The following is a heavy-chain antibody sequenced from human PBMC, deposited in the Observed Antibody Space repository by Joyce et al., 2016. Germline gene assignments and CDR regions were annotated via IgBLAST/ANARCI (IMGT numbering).Heavy chain of an antibody. J-gene: IGHJ5*02. CDR1: GFSFSGYW. Sequence: EVQLVESGGGLVQPGGSLRLSCAASGFSFSGYWIHWVRQAPGKGRVWVSSMNTDGSSTRFADSVKGRFTISRDNAKNTLYLQMNSLRAEDTAVYYCVRGISARPGGPNWFDPWGQGTLVTVSS. V-gene: IGHV3-74*01. CDR3: VRGISARPGGPNWFDP. CDR2: MNTDGSST. D-gene: IGHD6-6*01.